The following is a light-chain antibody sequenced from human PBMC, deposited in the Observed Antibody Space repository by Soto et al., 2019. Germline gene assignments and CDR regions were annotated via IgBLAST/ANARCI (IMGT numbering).Light chain of an antibody. Sequence: IVLTQSPLSLPVTLGQPASISCRSSESPVITDGDTLLNWFQQRPGQSPRRLIYRVFNRDFGVPDKFSGSGSGTEFTLKISSVEAEDVAIYYCMQGARWPYTFGQGTKLAI. CDR1: ESPVITDGDTL. CDR3: MQGARWPYT. CDR2: RVF. V-gene: IGKV2-30*01. J-gene: IGKJ2*01.